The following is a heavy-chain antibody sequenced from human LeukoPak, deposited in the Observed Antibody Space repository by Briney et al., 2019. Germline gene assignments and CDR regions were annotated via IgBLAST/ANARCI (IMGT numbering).Heavy chain of an antibody. CDR3: ARAVLLWFGELLSDAFDI. J-gene: IGHJ3*02. CDR2: IKQDGSEK. V-gene: IGHV3-7*01. CDR1: GFTFSSYW. Sequence: GGSLRLSCAASGFTFSSYWMSWVRQAPGKGLEWVANIKQDGSEKYYVDSVKGRFTISRDNAKNSLYLQMNSLRAEDTAVYYCARAVLLWFGELLSDAFDIWGQGTMVTVSS. D-gene: IGHD3-10*01.